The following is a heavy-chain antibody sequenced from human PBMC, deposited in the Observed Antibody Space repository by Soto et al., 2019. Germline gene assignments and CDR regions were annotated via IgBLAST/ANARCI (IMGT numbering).Heavy chain of an antibody. CDR2: INPGTGNT. CDR1: GYTFTNYA. CDR3: ARALGTTSGVYYAPWY. D-gene: IGHD1-26*01. J-gene: IGHJ4*01. Sequence: QVQLVQSGAEVMKPGASVKVSCKASGYTFTNYAIHWVRQAPAQRPEWMGWINPGTGNTKYAQSFQGRVTFIRDASATTVHMEMTSLTSADTALYYCARALGTTSGVYYAPWYWGQGSLVTVSS. V-gene: IGHV1-3*01.